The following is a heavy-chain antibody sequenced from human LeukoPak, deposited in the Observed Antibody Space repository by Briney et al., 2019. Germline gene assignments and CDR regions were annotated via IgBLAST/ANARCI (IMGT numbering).Heavy chain of an antibody. V-gene: IGHV3-30*18. CDR2: ISYDGSNK. CDR1: GFTFSSYG. J-gene: IGHJ4*02. CDR3: AKSEGAYYFDS. D-gene: IGHD3-16*01. Sequence: PGGSLRLSCAASGFTFSSYGMHWVRQAPGKGLEGVAVISYDGSNKDYADSVKGRFTISRDNSKNTLYLQMNSLRAEDTTVYYCAKSEGAYYFDSWGQGTLVTVSP.